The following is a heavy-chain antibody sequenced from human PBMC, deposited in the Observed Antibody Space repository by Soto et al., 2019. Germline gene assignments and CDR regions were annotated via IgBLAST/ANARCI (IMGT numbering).Heavy chain of an antibody. CDR2: IYYSGST. CDR1: GGSISSGGYY. CDR3: ARGRYSNYPSYCYYCMDV. V-gene: IGHV4-31*03. J-gene: IGHJ6*02. Sequence: QVQLQESGPGLVKPSQTLSLTCTVSGGSISSGGYYWSWIRQHPGKGLEWIGYIYYSGSTYYNPSLKSRVTISVDQSKNQFSLKLSSVPAADTAVYYGARGRYSNYPSYCYYCMDVWGQGTTVTVSS. D-gene: IGHD4-4*01.